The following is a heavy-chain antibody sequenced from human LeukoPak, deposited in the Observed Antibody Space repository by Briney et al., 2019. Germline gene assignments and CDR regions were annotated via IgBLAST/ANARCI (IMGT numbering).Heavy chain of an antibody. D-gene: IGHD3-22*01. Sequence: QSSETLSLTCTVSGGSISTYYWSWIRQPPGKGLEWIGYIYYSGSTNYNPSLKSRVTISVDMSKNQFSLKLSSVTAADTAVYYCARGAYYYDSSGSRRFDPWGQGTLVTVSS. V-gene: IGHV4-59*01. CDR2: IYYSGST. CDR1: GGSISTYY. J-gene: IGHJ5*02. CDR3: ARGAYYYDSSGSRRFDP.